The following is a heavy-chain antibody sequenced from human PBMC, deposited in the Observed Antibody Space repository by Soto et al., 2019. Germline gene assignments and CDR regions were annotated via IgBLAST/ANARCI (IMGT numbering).Heavy chain of an antibody. D-gene: IGHD3-22*01. J-gene: IGHJ3*02. Sequence: QVQLQESGPGLVKPSETLSLTCTGSGGSISTYYWSWIRQPPGKGLEWICYISFSWSTNYNPSIKSRVTISVDSSRNQFSLQLSAVNAADTAVYYCVRDTPGRGYEIWGQGTMVTVSS. V-gene: IGHV4-59*01. CDR1: GGSISTYY. CDR2: ISFSWST. CDR3: VRDTPGRGYEI.